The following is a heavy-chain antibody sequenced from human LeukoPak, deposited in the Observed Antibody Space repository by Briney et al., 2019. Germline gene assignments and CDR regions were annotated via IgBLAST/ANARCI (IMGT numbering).Heavy chain of an antibody. CDR3: AKAVGYGDYSIDY. CDR1: GFAFGNHA. Sequence: GGSLRLSCVASGFAFGNHAMSWVRQAPGKGLEWVSAISGSGGSTYYADSVKGRFTISRDNSKNTLYLQMNSLRAEDTAVYYCAKAVGYGDYSIDYWGQGTLVTVSS. V-gene: IGHV3-23*01. D-gene: IGHD4-17*01. CDR2: ISGSGGST. J-gene: IGHJ4*02.